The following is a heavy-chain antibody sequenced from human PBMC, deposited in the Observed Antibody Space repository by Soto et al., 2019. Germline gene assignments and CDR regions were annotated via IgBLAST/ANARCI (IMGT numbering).Heavy chain of an antibody. CDR2: IWYDGSNK. D-gene: IGHD6-6*01. CDR1: GFTFSSYG. CDR3: ARAGGRGGEQLDY. Sequence: GGSLRLSCAASGFTFSSYGMHWVRQAPGKGLEWVAVIWYDGSNKYYADSVKGRFTISRDNSKNTLYLQMNSLRAEDTAVYYCARAGGRGGEQLDYWGQGTLVTVSS. J-gene: IGHJ4*02. V-gene: IGHV3-33*01.